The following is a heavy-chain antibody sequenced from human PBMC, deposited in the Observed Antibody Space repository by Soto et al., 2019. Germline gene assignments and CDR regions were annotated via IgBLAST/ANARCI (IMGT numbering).Heavy chain of an antibody. D-gene: IGHD6-19*01. CDR3: VREVIAVLGSNRWFDP. J-gene: IGHJ5*02. Sequence: PGGSLRLSCAVSGVTFRDYWMHWARQVPGKGLLWVSRIGPDGTSTKYADSVKGRFTISRSNPENTLYLQMNSLRAEDTGVYYCVREVIAVLGSNRWFDPWGQGTLVTVSS. CDR2: IGPDGTST. V-gene: IGHV3-74*01. CDR1: GVTFRDYW.